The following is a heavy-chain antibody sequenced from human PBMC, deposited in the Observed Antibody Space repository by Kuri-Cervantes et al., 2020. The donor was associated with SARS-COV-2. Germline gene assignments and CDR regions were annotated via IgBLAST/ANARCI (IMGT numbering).Heavy chain of an antibody. CDR1: GYTFTGYY. CDR3: ARDPREYYYDSSGTIRTEESYFDY. Sequence: ASVKVSCKASGYTFTGYYMHWVRQAPGQGLEWMGWINTNSGGTNYAQKFQGRVTMTRDTSISTAYMELSRLRSDDTAVYYCARDPREYYYDSSGTIRTEESYFDYWGQGTLVTVSS. V-gene: IGHV1-2*02. D-gene: IGHD3-22*01. J-gene: IGHJ4*02. CDR2: INTNSGGT.